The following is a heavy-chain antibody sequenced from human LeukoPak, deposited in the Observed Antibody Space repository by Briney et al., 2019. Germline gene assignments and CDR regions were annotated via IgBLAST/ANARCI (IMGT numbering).Heavy chain of an antibody. D-gene: IGHD2-2*01. J-gene: IGHJ4*02. CDR3: ATAPSSTRLTPFDY. V-gene: IGHV1-69*13. CDR2: IIPIFGTA. CDR1: GGTFSSYA. Sequence: SVKVSCKASGGTFSSYAISWVRQAPGQGLEWMGGIIPIFGTANYAQKFQGRVTITADESTSTAYMELSSLRSEDTAVYYCATAPSSTRLTPFDYWGQGTLVTVSS.